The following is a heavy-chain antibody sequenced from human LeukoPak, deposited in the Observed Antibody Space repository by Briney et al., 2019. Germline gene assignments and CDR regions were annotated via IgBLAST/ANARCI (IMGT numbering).Heavy chain of an antibody. Sequence: GGSLRLSCAASGFTFSKCDMHWVRQATGKGLEWVSAIGPAGDTYYPGSVKGRFTISRENAKNSLYLQMNSLRTEDTAVYYCARGGSGWTNFDYWGQGSLVTVSS. CDR2: IGPAGDT. J-gene: IGHJ4*02. CDR3: ARGGSGWTNFDY. CDR1: GFTFSKCD. V-gene: IGHV3-13*01. D-gene: IGHD6-19*01.